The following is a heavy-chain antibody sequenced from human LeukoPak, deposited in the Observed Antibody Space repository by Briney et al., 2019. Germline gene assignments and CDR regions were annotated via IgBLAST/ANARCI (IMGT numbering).Heavy chain of an antibody. J-gene: IGHJ4*02. CDR1: GYTFTSYY. Sequence: GASVKVSCKASGYTFTSYYMHWVRQAPGQGLEWMGWISAYNGNTNYAQKLQGRVTMTTDTSTSTAYMELRSLRSDDTAVYYCARVEPGGYFDYWGQGTLVTVSS. CDR2: ISAYNGNT. V-gene: IGHV1-18*04. D-gene: IGHD1-1*01. CDR3: ARVEPGGYFDY.